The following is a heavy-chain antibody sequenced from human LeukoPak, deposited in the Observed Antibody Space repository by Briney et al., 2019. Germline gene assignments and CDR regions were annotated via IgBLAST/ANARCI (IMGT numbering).Heavy chain of an antibody. D-gene: IGHD6-19*01. Sequence: SETLSLTCTVSGGSISSCYWSWIRQPPGKGLEWIGYIYYSGSTNYNPSLKSRVTISVDTSKNQFSLKLSSVTAADTAVYYCARERVAVAGTDYFDYWGQGTLVTVSS. CDR1: GGSISSCY. CDR3: ARERVAVAGTDYFDY. V-gene: IGHV4-59*01. J-gene: IGHJ4*02. CDR2: IYYSGST.